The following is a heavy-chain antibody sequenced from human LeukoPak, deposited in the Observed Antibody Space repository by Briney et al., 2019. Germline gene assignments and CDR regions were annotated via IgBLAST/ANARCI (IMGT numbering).Heavy chain of an antibody. Sequence: KPSETLSLTCAVYGGSFSGYYWSWIRQPPGKGLEWIGEINHSGSTNYNPSLKSRVTISVDTSKNQFSLKLSSVTAADTAVYYCARGPRLWFGELLQRLYNWFDPWGQRTLVTVSS. D-gene: IGHD3-10*01. V-gene: IGHV4-34*01. J-gene: IGHJ5*02. CDR3: ARGPRLWFGELLQRLYNWFDP. CDR1: GGSFSGYY. CDR2: INHSGST.